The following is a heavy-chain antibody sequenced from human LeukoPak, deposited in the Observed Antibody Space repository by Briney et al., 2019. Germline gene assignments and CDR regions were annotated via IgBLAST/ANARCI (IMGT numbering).Heavy chain of an antibody. CDR2: IRNNGGNT. Sequence: SGGSLRLSCAASGFIFSSYGMSWVRQAPGKGLEWVSGIRNNGGNTHYADSVKGRFTISRDNSKYALYLQMNSLRAEDTALYYCARAGLYNWNYEGTAYFDYWGQGTLVTVSS. CDR3: ARAGLYNWNYEGTAYFDY. V-gene: IGHV3-23*01. CDR1: GFIFSSYG. D-gene: IGHD1-7*01. J-gene: IGHJ4*02.